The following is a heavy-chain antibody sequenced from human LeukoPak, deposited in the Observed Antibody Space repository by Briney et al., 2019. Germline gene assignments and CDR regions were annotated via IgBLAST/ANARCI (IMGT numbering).Heavy chain of an antibody. CDR2: SSWNSGSI. D-gene: IGHD6-19*01. J-gene: IGHJ6*02. Sequence: GGSLRLSRAATGFALVDYAMHWVRQARWRGLAGVSGSSWNSGSIGYPDSVKGRFTIYRENAKNSLYLQMNSLRAEDKPLNYCAKDLGIAVNYYYYGMDVWGQGTTVTVSS. V-gene: IGHV3-9*01. CDR1: GFALVDYA. CDR3: AKDLGIAVNYYYYGMDV.